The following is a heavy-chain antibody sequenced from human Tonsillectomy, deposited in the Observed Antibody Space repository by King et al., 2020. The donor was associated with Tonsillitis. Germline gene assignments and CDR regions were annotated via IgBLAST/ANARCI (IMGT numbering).Heavy chain of an antibody. V-gene: IGHV3-30-3*01. CDR2: ISFDGTYK. D-gene: IGHD4-17*01. Sequence: QVQLVESGGGVVQPGRSLRLSCAASGFTFSSFAMFWVRQAPGKGLEWVTDISFDGTYKYYADSVKGRFTISRDISKNTLYLQMNSPRAEDTAVYYCARRDGALDFYYYAMDVWGQGTTVTVSS. CDR3: ARRDGALDFYYYAMDV. CDR1: GFTFSSFA. J-gene: IGHJ6*02.